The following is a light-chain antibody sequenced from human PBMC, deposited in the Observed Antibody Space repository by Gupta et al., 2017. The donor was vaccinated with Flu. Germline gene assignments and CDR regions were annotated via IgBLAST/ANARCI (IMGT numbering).Light chain of an antibody. CDR3: ASRDTRGHYP. CDR1: SLSIDY. Sequence: GRTVSITCQGDSLSIDYASWYQQKPGPDPVIGVYGRNSRRSGVPDRCSGSSSGNTASFTITGAQAEDDADYYCASRDTRGHYPFGTGTAVTVL. CDR2: GRN. V-gene: IGLV3-19*01. J-gene: IGLJ1*01.